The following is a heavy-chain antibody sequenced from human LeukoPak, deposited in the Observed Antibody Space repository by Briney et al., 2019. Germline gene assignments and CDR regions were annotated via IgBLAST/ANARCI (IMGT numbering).Heavy chain of an antibody. Sequence: GASVKVSCKASGGTFSSYAISWVRQAPGQELEWMGGIIPIFGTANYAQKFQGRVTITADESTSTAYMELSSLRSEDTAVYYCARARTRYYDILTGYPYYFDYWGQGTLVTVSS. D-gene: IGHD3-9*01. CDR2: IIPIFGTA. CDR3: ARARTRYYDILTGYPYYFDY. J-gene: IGHJ4*02. V-gene: IGHV1-69*13. CDR1: GGTFSSYA.